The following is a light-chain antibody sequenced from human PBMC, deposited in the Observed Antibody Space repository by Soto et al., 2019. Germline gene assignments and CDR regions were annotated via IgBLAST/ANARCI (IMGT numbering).Light chain of an antibody. J-gene: IGLJ1*01. CDR1: SSDVGGYNY. V-gene: IGLV2-14*01. CDR2: DVS. Sequence: QPVLTQPASVSGSHGQSITISCTGTSSDVGGYNYVSWYQQHPGKAPKLMIYDVSNRPSGVSNRFSGSKSGNTASLTISGLQAEDEADYYCSSYTSSSTYVFGTGTKVTLL. CDR3: SSYTSSSTYV.